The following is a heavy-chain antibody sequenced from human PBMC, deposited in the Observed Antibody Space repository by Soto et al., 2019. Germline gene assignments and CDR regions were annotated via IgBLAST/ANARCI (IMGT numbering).Heavy chain of an antibody. Sequence: EVQLLESGGGLVQPGGSLRLSCAASGFTFRNYAMSWARQAPGKGLEWVSAISGSGGTTHYEDSVKGRFTISRDNSKNTLYLQMNSLRVKDTAVYYCAKDRSSTSCYAFDYWGQGSLVTVSS. CDR1: GFTFRNYA. J-gene: IGHJ4*02. D-gene: IGHD2-2*01. CDR2: ISGSGGTT. V-gene: IGHV3-23*01. CDR3: AKDRSSTSCYAFDY.